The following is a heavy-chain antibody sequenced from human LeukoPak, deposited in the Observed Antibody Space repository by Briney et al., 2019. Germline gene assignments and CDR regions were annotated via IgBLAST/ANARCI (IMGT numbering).Heavy chain of an antibody. D-gene: IGHD3-22*01. Sequence: SETLSLTCTVSGGSISSSSYYWGWIRQPPGKGLEWIGSIFYSGSTYYNPSLKSRVTISVDTSKNQFSLKLSSVTAADTAVYYCARLPDYYDSSGYSQIFDYWGQGTLVTVSS. V-gene: IGHV4-39*01. CDR2: IFYSGST. CDR1: GGSISSSSYY. CDR3: ARLPDYYDSSGYSQIFDY. J-gene: IGHJ4*02.